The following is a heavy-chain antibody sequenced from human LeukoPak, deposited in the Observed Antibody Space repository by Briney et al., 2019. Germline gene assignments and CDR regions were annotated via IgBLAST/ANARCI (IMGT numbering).Heavy chain of an antibody. Sequence: ASVKVSCKASGYTFTSYYMHWVRQAPGQGLEWMGIINPSGGSTSYAQKFQGRVTMTTDTSTSTAYMELRSLRSDDTAVYYCAREGTWFDPWGQGTLVTVSS. J-gene: IGHJ5*02. V-gene: IGHV1-46*01. D-gene: IGHD1-1*01. CDR2: INPSGGST. CDR3: AREGTWFDP. CDR1: GYTFTSYY.